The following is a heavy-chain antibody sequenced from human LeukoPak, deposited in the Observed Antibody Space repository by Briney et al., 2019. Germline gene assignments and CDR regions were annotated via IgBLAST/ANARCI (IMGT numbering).Heavy chain of an antibody. CDR3: ARIPGVGATYRP. D-gene: IGHD1-26*01. CDR2: MNPNSGNT. CDR1: GYTFTSYD. V-gene: IGHV1-8*01. Sequence: ASVKVSCKASGYTFTSYDINWVRQATGQGLEWMGWMNPNSGNTGYAQKFQGRVTMTRNTSISTAYMELSSLRSEDTAVYYCARIPGVGATYRPWGQGTLVTVSS. J-gene: IGHJ5*02.